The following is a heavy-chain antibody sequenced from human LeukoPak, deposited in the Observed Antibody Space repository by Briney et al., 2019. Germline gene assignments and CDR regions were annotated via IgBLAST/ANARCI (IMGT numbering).Heavy chain of an antibody. CDR1: GGSISSYY. Sequence: SETLSLTCTVSGGSISSYYWSWIRQPPGKGLEWIGEINHSGSTNYNPSLKSRVTISVDTSKNQFSLKLSSVTAADTAVYYCARGRITIFGVPDAFDIWGQGTMVTVSS. CDR2: INHSGST. J-gene: IGHJ3*02. V-gene: IGHV4-34*01. D-gene: IGHD3-3*01. CDR3: ARGRITIFGVPDAFDI.